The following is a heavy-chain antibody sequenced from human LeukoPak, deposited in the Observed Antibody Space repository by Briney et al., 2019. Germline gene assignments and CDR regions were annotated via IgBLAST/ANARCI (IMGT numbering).Heavy chain of an antibody. D-gene: IGHD3-10*01. Sequence: PGGSLRLSCAASGFTVSSIYMGWVRQAPGKGLDWVSVIYPDGRTYYTESVQGRFTISTASPENSPFLQMNSLRAEDTAVYYCATLKGWYGEGCFDCWGQGNLVTVSS. J-gene: IGHJ4*02. CDR3: ATLKGWYGEGCFDC. CDR2: IYPDGRT. CDR1: GFTVSSIY. V-gene: IGHV3-53*01.